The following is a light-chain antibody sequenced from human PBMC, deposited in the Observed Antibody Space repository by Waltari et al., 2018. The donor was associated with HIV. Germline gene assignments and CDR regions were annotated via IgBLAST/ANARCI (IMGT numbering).Light chain of an antibody. Sequence: ELVLTQSPATLSLSPGERATLSCRASQSVRYLAWYQQKPGQAPRLLIYDASNRATGIPTRFSGSWSGTDFTLTISSLEPEDFAVYYCQQRTIWPITFGQGTRLEIK. CDR2: DAS. V-gene: IGKV3-11*01. CDR1: QSVRY. J-gene: IGKJ5*01. CDR3: QQRTIWPIT.